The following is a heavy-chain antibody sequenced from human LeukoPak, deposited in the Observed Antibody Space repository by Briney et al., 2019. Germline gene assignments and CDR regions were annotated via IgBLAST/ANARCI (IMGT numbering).Heavy chain of an antibody. CDR3: ARDVGLPIAAAGDY. D-gene: IGHD6-13*01. CDR2: ISSSGSTI. J-gene: IGHJ4*02. CDR1: GFTFSSYE. V-gene: IGHV3-48*03. Sequence: GGSLRLSCAASGFTFSSYEMNWVRQAPGKGLEWVSYISSSGSTIYCADSVKGRFTISRDNAKNSLYLQMNSLRAEDTAVYYCARDVGLPIAAAGDYWGQGTLVTVSS.